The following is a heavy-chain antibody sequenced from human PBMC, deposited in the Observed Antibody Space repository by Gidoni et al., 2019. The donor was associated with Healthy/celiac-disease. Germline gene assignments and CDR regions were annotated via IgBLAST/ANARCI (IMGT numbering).Heavy chain of an antibody. J-gene: IGHJ3*02. V-gene: IGHV3-74*01. Sequence: EVQLVESGGGLVQPGGSLRLACAASAFTFSDYSIHWVRQAPGKGLGWVSRIKNDGTITIYADAVKGRFTISRDNAKNTLYLQMNTLRVEDTAVYYCARAGGSGALDIWGQGTMVTVSS. CDR1: AFTFSDYS. CDR2: IKNDGTIT. D-gene: IGHD3-3*01. CDR3: ARAGGSGALDI.